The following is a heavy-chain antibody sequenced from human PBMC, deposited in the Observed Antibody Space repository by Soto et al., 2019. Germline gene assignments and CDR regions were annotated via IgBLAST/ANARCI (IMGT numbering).Heavy chain of an antibody. CDR1: GGTFSSYA. D-gene: IGHD6-13*01. Sequence: ASVKVSCKASGGTFSSYAISWVRQAPGQGLEWMGGIIPIFGTANYARKFQGRVTITADESTSTAYMELSSLRSEDTAVYYCARVYPAHGSSWYFDYWGQGTLVTVS. V-gene: IGHV1-69*13. J-gene: IGHJ4*02. CDR2: IIPIFGTA. CDR3: ARVYPAHGSSWYFDY.